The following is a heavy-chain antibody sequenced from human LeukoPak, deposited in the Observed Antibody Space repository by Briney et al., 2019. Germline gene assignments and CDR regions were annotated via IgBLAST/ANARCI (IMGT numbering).Heavy chain of an antibody. J-gene: IGHJ5*02. Sequence: SQTLSLTCTVSGGSISSGSYYWRWIRQPAGKGLEWIGRIYTSGSTNYNPSLKSRVTISVDTSKNQFSLKLSSVTAADTAVYYCARDRAYDYVWGSYRYIWFDPWGQGTLVTVSS. V-gene: IGHV4-61*02. CDR1: GGSISSGSYY. CDR3: ARDRAYDYVWGSYRYIWFDP. D-gene: IGHD3-16*02. CDR2: IYTSGST.